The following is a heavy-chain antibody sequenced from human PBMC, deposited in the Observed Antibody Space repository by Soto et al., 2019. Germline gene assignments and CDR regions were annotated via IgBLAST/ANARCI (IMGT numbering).Heavy chain of an antibody. J-gene: IGHJ6*03. CDR3: ARVKGDYGDYVDYYYMDV. Sequence: GGSLRLSCAASGFTFSSYGMHWVRQAPGKGLEWVAVIWYDGSNKYYADSVKGRFTISRDNSKNTLYLQMNSLRAEDTAVYYCARVKGDYGDYVDYYYMDVWGKGTTVTVSS. CDR2: IWYDGSNK. V-gene: IGHV3-33*01. CDR1: GFTFSSYG. D-gene: IGHD4-17*01.